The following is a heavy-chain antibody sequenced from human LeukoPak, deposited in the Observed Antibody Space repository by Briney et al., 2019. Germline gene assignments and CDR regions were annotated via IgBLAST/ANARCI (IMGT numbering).Heavy chain of an antibody. CDR3: ARGSYYYDSSGYYYAPPDAFDI. J-gene: IGHJ3*02. V-gene: IGHV4-39*07. Sequence: SETLSLTCTVSGGSISSSSYYWGWIRQPPGKGLEWIGSIYYSGSTYYNPPLKSRVTISVDTSKNQFSLKLSSVTAADTAVYYCARGSYYYDSSGYYYAPPDAFDIWGQGTMVTVSS. D-gene: IGHD3-22*01. CDR2: IYYSGST. CDR1: GGSISSSSYY.